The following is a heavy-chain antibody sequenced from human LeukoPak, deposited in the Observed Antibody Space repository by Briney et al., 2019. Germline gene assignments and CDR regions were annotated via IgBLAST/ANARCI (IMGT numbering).Heavy chain of an antibody. CDR2: ISSSSSYI. CDR3: AREGQQSYGMDV. CDR1: GFTFSSYS. V-gene: IGHV3-21*01. J-gene: IGHJ6*02. D-gene: IGHD6-13*01. Sequence: GGSLRLSCAASGFTFSSYSMNWVRQAPGKGLEWVSSISSSSSYIYYADSVKGRFTISRDNAKNSLYPQMNSLRAEDTAVYYCAREGQQSYGMDVWGQGTTVTVSS.